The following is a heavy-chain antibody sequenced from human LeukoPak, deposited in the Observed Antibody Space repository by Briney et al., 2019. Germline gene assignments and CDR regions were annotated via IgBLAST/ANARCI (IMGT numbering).Heavy chain of an antibody. J-gene: IGHJ4*02. CDR3: AKTLPYQVYCSGDCQYLFDH. D-gene: IGHD2-21*02. CDR2: IRGSGAQT. V-gene: IGHV3-23*01. Sequence: PGGSLRLSCAASGFTFSIYGMSWLRQAPGKGLEWVSAIRGSGAQTFYADSVKGRFTISRDNPKNTLYLQMNSLRAEDTAAYYCAKTLPYQVYCSGDCQYLFDHWGQGTLVTVSS. CDR1: GFTFSIYG.